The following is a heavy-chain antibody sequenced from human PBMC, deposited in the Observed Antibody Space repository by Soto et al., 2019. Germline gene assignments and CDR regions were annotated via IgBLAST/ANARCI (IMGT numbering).Heavy chain of an antibody. CDR2: TNEDGSIT. CDR3: KRDRGGGGGY. D-gene: IGHD2-15*01. Sequence: GGSLRLSCEVSGFIFSSYWMHWVRQVPGKGLVWVSRTNEDGSITNYADSVRGRFAISRDNAKNTLYLEMNSLRVEDTAVYYCKRDRGGGGGYWGQGTLVTVSS. J-gene: IGHJ4*02. V-gene: IGHV3-74*01. CDR1: GFIFSSYW.